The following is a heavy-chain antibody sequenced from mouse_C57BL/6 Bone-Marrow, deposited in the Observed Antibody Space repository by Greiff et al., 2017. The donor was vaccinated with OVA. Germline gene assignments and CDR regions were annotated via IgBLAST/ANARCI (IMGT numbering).Heavy chain of an antibody. CDR2: SRNKANDYTT. CDR1: GFTFSDFY. V-gene: IGHV7-1*01. J-gene: IGHJ3*01. D-gene: IGHD3-2*02. CDR3: ARDEDSSGRFAY. Sequence: EVQGVESGGGLVQSGRSLRLSCATSGFTFSDFYMEWVRQAPGKGLEWIAASRNKANDYTTEYSASVKGRFIVSRDTSQSILYLQMNTLRAEDTAIYYCARDEDSSGRFAYWGQGTLVTVSA.